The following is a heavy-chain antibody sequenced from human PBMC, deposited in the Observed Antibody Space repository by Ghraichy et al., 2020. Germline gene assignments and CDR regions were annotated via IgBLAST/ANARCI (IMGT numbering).Heavy chain of an antibody. V-gene: IGHV1-8*01. D-gene: IGHD3-22*01. J-gene: IGHJ5*02. Sequence: ASVKVSCKASGYTFTTYDINWVRQATGQGLEWMGWMNPNSGNTGYAQKFQGRVTMTRDTSISTAYMELRSLRSDDTAVYYCARELADSSGYWGWFDPWGQGTLVTVSS. CDR2: MNPNSGNT. CDR3: ARELADSSGYWGWFDP. CDR1: GYTFTTYD.